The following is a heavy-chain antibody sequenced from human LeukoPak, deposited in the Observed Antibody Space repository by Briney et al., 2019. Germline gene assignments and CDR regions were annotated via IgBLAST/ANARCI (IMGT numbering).Heavy chain of an antibody. Sequence: PGGSLRLSCAASGFTFSSYSTNWVRQAPGKGLEWVSSISSSSSYIYYADSVKGRFTISRDNAKNSLYLQMNSLRAEDTAVYYCARDHARQPRDFIVVVPAAISSWGQGTLVTVSS. D-gene: IGHD2-2*01. V-gene: IGHV3-21*01. CDR1: GFTFSSYS. CDR3: ARDHARQPRDFIVVVPAAISS. CDR2: ISSSSSYI. J-gene: IGHJ4*02.